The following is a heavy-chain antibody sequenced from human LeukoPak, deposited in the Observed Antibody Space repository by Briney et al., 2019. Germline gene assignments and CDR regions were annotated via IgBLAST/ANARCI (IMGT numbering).Heavy chain of an antibody. Sequence: SETLSLTCTVSGGSISSYYWSWLRQTPGKGLEWIGYIYHSGTTNYNPSLRSRVAISLDTSKNQFSLKLSSVTAADTAVYYCARGEPAFSSGWYTYYFDYWGQGTLVTVSS. V-gene: IGHV4-59*01. CDR3: ARGEPAFSSGWYTYYFDY. J-gene: IGHJ4*02. CDR2: IYHSGTT. CDR1: GGSISSYY. D-gene: IGHD6-19*01.